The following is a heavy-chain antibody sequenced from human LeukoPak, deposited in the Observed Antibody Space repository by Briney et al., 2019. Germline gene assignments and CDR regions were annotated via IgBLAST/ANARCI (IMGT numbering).Heavy chain of an antibody. V-gene: IGHV6-1*01. CDR2: TYHRSTWYD. D-gene: IGHD2-2*01. CDR1: GDSVSSNNAA. Sequence: SQTLSLTCAISGDSVSSNNAAWNWIRQSPSRGLEWLGRTYHRSTWYDDYVVSVRSRLTITPDISKNQVSLQLNSVTPEDTAVYYCARDLFPNIVVVPAARRNYGMDVWGQGTTVIVSS. CDR3: ARDLFPNIVVVPAARRNYGMDV. J-gene: IGHJ6*02.